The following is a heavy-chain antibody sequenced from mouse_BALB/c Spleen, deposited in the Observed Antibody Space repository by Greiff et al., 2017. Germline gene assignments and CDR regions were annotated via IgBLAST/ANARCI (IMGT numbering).Heavy chain of an antibody. V-gene: IGHV5-6*01. D-gene: IGHD1-3*01. CDR3: ARLGGKDFDY. Sequence: DVHLVESGGDLVKPGGSLKLSCAASGFTFSSYGMSWVRQTPDKRLEWVATISSGGSYTYYPDSVKGRFTISRDNAKNTLYLQMSSLKSEDTAMYYCARLGGKDFDYWGQGTTLTVSS. J-gene: IGHJ2*01. CDR2: ISSGGSYT. CDR1: GFTFSSYG.